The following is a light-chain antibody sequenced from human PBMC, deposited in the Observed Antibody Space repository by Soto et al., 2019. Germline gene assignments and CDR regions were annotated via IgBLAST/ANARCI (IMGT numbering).Light chain of an antibody. V-gene: IGLV2-14*01. J-gene: IGLJ1*01. CDR1: SSDIGAFNY. CDR3: CSYAGGYTDL. CDR2: GVA. Sequence: QSALTQPASVSGSPGQSVTISCTGTSSDIGAFNYVSWYQHHPGKAPKLMIYGVANRPSGVSNRFSGSKSGNTASLTISGLQAEDEADYFCCSYAGGYTDLFGTGTKLTVL.